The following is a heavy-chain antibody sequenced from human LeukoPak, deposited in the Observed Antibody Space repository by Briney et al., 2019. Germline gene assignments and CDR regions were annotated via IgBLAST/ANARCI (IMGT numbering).Heavy chain of an antibody. CDR3: VRHDFWSGFKGGDY. D-gene: IGHD3-3*01. V-gene: IGHV3-23*01. J-gene: IGHJ4*02. Sequence: GGSLRLSCAASGFTFSSYAMSWVRQAPGKGLEWVSAISGSGGSTYYADSVKGRFTISRDNSKNTLYLQMNSLRAEDTAFYYCVRHDFWSGFKGGDYWGQGTLVTVSS. CDR1: GFTFSSYA. CDR2: ISGSGGST.